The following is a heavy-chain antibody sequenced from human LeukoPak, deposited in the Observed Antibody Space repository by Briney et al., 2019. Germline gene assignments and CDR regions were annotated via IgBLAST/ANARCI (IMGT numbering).Heavy chain of an antibody. CDR1: GYSINSGFY. Sequence: PSETLSLTCAVSGYSINSGFYWGWIRQPPGKGLEWIGSVYRSGNTYYNPSLTSRVTISVDTSKNHFSLKLSSVTAADTAIYYCARSVLRFFYYFDYWGQGTVVTVSS. CDR2: VYRSGNT. CDR3: ARSVLRFFYYFDY. J-gene: IGHJ4*02. D-gene: IGHD3-3*01. V-gene: IGHV4-38-2*01.